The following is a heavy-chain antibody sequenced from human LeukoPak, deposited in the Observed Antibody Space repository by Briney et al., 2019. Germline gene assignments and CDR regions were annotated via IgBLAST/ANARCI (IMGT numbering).Heavy chain of an antibody. V-gene: IGHV3-7*01. CDR2: IKQDGSEK. Sequence: PGGSLRLSCAASGFTFSSYWMSWVRQAPGKGLEWVANIKQDGSEKNYVDSVKGRFTVSRDNAKNSLYLQMSSLRAEDTAVYYCARDLMGATHYFQHWGQGTLVTVSS. D-gene: IGHD1-26*01. CDR3: ARDLMGATHYFQH. J-gene: IGHJ1*01. CDR1: GFTFSSYW.